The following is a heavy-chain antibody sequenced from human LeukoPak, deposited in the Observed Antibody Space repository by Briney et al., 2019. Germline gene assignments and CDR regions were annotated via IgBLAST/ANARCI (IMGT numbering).Heavy chain of an antibody. CDR2: IYHSGST. D-gene: IGHD6-19*01. CDR3: ARSDSSGWFGYFDY. V-gene: IGHV4-30-2*01. CDR1: GGSFSGYS. Sequence: SETLSLTCAVYGGSFSGYSWSWIRQPPGKGLEWIGYIYHSGSTYYNPSLKSRVTISVDRSKNQFSLKLSSVTAADTAVYYCARSDSSGWFGYFDYWGQGTLVTVSS. J-gene: IGHJ4*02.